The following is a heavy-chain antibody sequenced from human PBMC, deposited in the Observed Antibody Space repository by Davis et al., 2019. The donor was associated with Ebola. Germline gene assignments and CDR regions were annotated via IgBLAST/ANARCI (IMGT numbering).Heavy chain of an antibody. Sequence: GESLKISCAASGFTFSSFWMSWVRQAPGKGLEWVSTIDASGRTTYYADSVKGRFTISRDNSKNTLYLQMNGLTAEDTAIYYCANGRTLDWGQGTLVTVSS. D-gene: IGHD1-1*01. V-gene: IGHV3-23*01. CDR2: IDASGRTT. CDR3: ANGRTLD. CDR1: GFTFSSFW. J-gene: IGHJ4*02.